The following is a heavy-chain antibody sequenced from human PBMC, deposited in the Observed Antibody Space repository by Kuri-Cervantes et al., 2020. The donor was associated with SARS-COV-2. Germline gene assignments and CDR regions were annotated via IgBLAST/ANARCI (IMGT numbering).Heavy chain of an antibody. D-gene: IGHD6-19*01. J-gene: IGHJ1*01. V-gene: IGHV1-69*13. CDR2: IIPIFGTA. CDR3: ASQEGSGWYPASFQH. Sequence: SVKVSCKASEYTFTGYYMHWVRQAPGQGLEWMGRIIPIFGTANYAQKFQGRVTITADESTSTAYMELSSLRSEDTAVYYCASQEGSGWYPASFQHWGQGTLVTVSS. CDR1: EYTFTGYY.